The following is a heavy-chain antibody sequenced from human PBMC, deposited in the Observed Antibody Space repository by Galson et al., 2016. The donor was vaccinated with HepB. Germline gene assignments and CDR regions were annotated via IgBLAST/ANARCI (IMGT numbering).Heavy chain of an antibody. CDR2: IFHTGTT. CDR1: GASINDSNW. CDR3: ARASVVPGARMLFDS. D-gene: IGHD2-2*01. V-gene: IGHV4-4*02. Sequence: SETLSLTCAVSGASINDSNWWTWVRQVPGKGLEWIGEIFHTGTTTNNPSLINRLTMSIDNSRNHFSLNLNSVTAADTAIYYCARASVVPGARMLFDSWGQGILVTVSS. J-gene: IGHJ5*01.